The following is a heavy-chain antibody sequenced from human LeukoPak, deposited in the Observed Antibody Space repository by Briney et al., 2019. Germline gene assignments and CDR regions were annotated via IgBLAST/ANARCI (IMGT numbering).Heavy chain of an antibody. CDR1: GGSISSYY. CDR3: ERQPASIGASYDY. Sequence: SETLSLTRTLSGGSISSYYWSWIRQPPGKGLEWIGYIYYSGSTNYNPSLKSRVTISVDTSKNQFSLTLRSVTAADTAVYYCERQPASIGASYDYWGQGTLVTVSS. D-gene: IGHD1-14*01. J-gene: IGHJ4*02. CDR2: IYYSGST. V-gene: IGHV4-59*01.